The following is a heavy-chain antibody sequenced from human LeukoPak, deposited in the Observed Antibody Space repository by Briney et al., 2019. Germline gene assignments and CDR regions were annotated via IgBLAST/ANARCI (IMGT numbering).Heavy chain of an antibody. CDR2: IYYSGST. CDR3: ARPPVDRYYYYYYGMDV. Sequence: SETLSLTCTVSGGSISSYYWSWIRQPPGKGLEWIGYIYYSGSTNYNPSLKSRVTISVDTSKNQFSLKLSSVTAADTAVYYCARPPVDRYYYYYYGMDVWGQGTTVTVSS. V-gene: IGHV4-59*01. CDR1: GGSISSYY. J-gene: IGHJ6*02.